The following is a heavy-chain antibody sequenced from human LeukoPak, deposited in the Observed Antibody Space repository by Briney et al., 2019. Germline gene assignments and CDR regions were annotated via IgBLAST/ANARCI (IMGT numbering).Heavy chain of an antibody. Sequence: SETLSLTCTVSGGSIRSGGYYWSWIRPHPGKGLEWIGYIYYSGSTYYNTSLTSRYTKSVDTSKNQFSLKLSSVTAADTAVYYCAKNRYDSSGNCYDGMDGWGQGTTVTVSS. D-gene: IGHD3-22*01. J-gene: IGHJ6*02. CDR1: GGSIRSGGYY. V-gene: IGHV4-31*03. CDR2: IYYSGST. CDR3: AKNRYDSSGNCYDGMDG.